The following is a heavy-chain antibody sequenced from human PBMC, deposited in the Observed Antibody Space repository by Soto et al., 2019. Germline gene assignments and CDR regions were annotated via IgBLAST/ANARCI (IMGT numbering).Heavy chain of an antibody. D-gene: IGHD3-10*01. Sequence: SVKVSLTASGFTLISSALPLVPQARGQRLEWIGWIVVGSGNTNYAQKFQERVTITRDMSTSTAYMELSSLRSEDTAVYYCAAALEFDAFDIWGQGTMVTVSS. CDR3: AAALEFDAFDI. J-gene: IGHJ3*02. CDR1: GFTLISSA. V-gene: IGHV1-58*01. CDR2: IVVGSGNT.